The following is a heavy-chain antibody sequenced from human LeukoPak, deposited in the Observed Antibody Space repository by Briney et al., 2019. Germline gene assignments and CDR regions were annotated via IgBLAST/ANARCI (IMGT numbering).Heavy chain of an antibody. V-gene: IGHV4-30-4*01. CDR3: AREWSGYDLYYFDY. Sequence: SETLSLTCTVSGGSISSGDYYWSWIRQPPGTGLEWLGYIYYSGSTYYNPSLKSRVTISVDTSKNQFSLKLSSVTAADTAVYYCAREWSGYDLYYFDYWGQGTLVTVSS. CDR2: IYYSGST. J-gene: IGHJ4*02. CDR1: GGSISSGDYY. D-gene: IGHD5-12*01.